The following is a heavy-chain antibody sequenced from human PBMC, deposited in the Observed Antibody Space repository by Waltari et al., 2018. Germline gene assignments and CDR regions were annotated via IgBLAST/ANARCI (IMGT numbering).Heavy chain of an antibody. CDR1: GGSISSYY. CDR3: ARDRKLPSLYYYYYMDV. J-gene: IGHJ6*03. V-gene: IGHV4-59*01. D-gene: IGHD2-15*01. CDR2: NYYSGST. Sequence: QVQLQESGPGLVKPSETLSLTCTVSGGSISSYYWSWIRQPPGKGLEWIGYNYYSGSTNYNPSLKSRVTISVDTSKNQFSLKLSSVTAADTAVYYCARDRKLPSLYYYYYMDVWGKGTTVTVSS.